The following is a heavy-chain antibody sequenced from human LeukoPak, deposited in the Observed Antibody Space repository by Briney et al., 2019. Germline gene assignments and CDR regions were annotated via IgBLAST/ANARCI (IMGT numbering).Heavy chain of an antibody. V-gene: IGHV3-30-3*01. J-gene: IGHJ4*02. CDR2: ISYDGSNK. CDR1: GFTFSSYA. Sequence: GGSLRLSCAASGFTFSSYAMHWVRQAPGKGLEWVAVISYDGSNKYYADSVKGRFTISRDNSKNTLYLQMSSLRAEDTAVYYCARDDWEYSSGYSPMDYWGQGTLVTVSS. CDR3: ARDDWEYSSGYSPMDY. D-gene: IGHD3-22*01.